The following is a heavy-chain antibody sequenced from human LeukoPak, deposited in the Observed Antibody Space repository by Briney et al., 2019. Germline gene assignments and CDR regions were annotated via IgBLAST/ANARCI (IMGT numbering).Heavy chain of an antibody. CDR3: ARGLSGFWNNYDDY. Sequence: SETLSLTCTVSGGSISSGSYYWRWIRQPAGKGLEWIGRIYTSGNTNYNPSLKSRVIISVDTSKNQFSLKLSSVTAADTAVYYCARGLSGFWNNYDDYWGQGTLVTVSS. V-gene: IGHV4-61*02. CDR2: IYTSGNT. D-gene: IGHD3-3*01. CDR1: GGSISSGSYY. J-gene: IGHJ4*02.